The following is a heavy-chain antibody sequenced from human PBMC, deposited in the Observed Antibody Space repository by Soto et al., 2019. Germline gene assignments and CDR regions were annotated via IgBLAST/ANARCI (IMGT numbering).Heavy chain of an antibody. V-gene: IGHV4-39*01. Sequence: SETLSLTCTVSGGSISSSSYYWGWIRQPPGKGLEWIGSIYYSGSTYYNPSLKSRVTISVDTSKNQFSLKLSSVTAADTAVYYCARQAVTTIDPWGQGTLVTVSS. CDR2: IYYSGST. D-gene: IGHD4-17*01. J-gene: IGHJ5*02. CDR1: GGSISSSSYY. CDR3: ARQAVTTIDP.